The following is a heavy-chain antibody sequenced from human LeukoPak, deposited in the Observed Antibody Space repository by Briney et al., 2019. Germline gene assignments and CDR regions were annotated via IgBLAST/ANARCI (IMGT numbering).Heavy chain of an antibody. J-gene: IGHJ4*02. CDR1: EFTFSSYA. CDR2: IGGSGGST. V-gene: IGHV3-23*01. CDR3: ARGTAWYSSSWYFDY. D-gene: IGHD6-13*01. Sequence: GGSLRLSCAASEFTFSSYAMTWVRQAPGKALEWVSGIGGSGGSTYYADSMRGRFTISRDNSKDTLYLQMNSLRADDTAVYYCARGTAWYSSSWYFDYWGRGTLVTVSS.